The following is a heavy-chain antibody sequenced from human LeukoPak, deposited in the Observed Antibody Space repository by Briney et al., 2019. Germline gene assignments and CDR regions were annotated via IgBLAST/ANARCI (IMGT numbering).Heavy chain of an antibody. CDR3: ARLWRWGSSGWYARAFDI. Sequence: PSETPSPTLAVYGWAFNGLYLSWVPQPPREGLGWVGGNKHSGSTNYNPSLKSRVTISVDTSKNQFSLKLSSVTAADTAVYYCARLWRWGSSGWYARAFDIWGQGTMVTVSS. D-gene: IGHD6-19*01. J-gene: IGHJ3*02. CDR1: GWAFNGLY. CDR2: NKHSGST. V-gene: IGHV4-34*01.